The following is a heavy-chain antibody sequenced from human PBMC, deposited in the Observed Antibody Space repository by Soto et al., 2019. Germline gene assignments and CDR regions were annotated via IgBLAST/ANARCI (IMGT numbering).Heavy chain of an antibody. V-gene: IGHV5-51*01. Sequence: GESLNISCKGSGYSFTSYCIGWVRQMPGKGLEWMGIIYPGDSDTRYSPSFQGQVTISADKSISTAYLQWSSLKASDTAMYYCARRGAVAGTPFDYWGQGTLVTVSS. CDR1: GYSFTSYC. CDR2: IYPGDSDT. D-gene: IGHD6-19*01. CDR3: ARRGAVAGTPFDY. J-gene: IGHJ4*02.